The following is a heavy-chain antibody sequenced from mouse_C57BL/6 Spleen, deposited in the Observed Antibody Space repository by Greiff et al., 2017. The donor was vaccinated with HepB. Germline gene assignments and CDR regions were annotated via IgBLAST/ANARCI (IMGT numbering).Heavy chain of an antibody. Sequence: QVQLQQPGAELVMPGASVKLSCKASGYTFTSYWMHWVKQRPGQGLEWIGEIDPSDSYTNYNQKFKGKSTLTVDKSSSTAYMQLSSLTSEDSAVYYCARSDLGDYFDYWGQGTTLTVSS. CDR3: ARSDLGDYFDY. J-gene: IGHJ2*01. CDR1: GYTFTSYW. CDR2: IDPSDSYT. V-gene: IGHV1-69*01.